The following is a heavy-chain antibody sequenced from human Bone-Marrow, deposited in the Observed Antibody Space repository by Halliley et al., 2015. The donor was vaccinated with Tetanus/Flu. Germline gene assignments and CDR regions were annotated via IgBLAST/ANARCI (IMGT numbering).Heavy chain of an antibody. D-gene: IGHD2-15*01. V-gene: IGHV3-7*04. J-gene: IGHJ4*02. CDR3: AREHCSGDTCYSLYYFDN. Sequence: GSEKYYVDSVKGRFTISRDNAKSSLFLQMNSLRVEDTALYYCAREHCSGDTCYSLYYFDNWGQGTLVTVSS. CDR2: GSEK.